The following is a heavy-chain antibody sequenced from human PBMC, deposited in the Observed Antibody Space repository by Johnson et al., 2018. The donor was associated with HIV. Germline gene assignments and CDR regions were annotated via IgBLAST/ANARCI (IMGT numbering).Heavy chain of an antibody. V-gene: IGHV3-20*04. CDR3: ARGGAYCGGDCNAFDI. D-gene: IGHD2-21*02. J-gene: IGHJ3*02. CDR2: INWDGTYT. Sequence: VQLVESGGTVIRPGGSLRLSCVASGFTFDDYGMSWVRQAPGKGLEWVSGINWDGTYTGYVGSVKGRFTISRDNGKNSLYLQMNSLRAEDTAVYYCARGGAYCGGDCNAFDIWGQGTMVTVSS. CDR1: GFTFDDYG.